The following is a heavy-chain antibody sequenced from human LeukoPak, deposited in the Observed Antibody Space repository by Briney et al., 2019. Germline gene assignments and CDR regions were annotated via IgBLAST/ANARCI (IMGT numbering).Heavy chain of an antibody. Sequence: PGGSLRLSCAASGFTFSSYAMSWIRQPPGKGLEWIGGIYYSGSTYYNPSLKSRVTISVDTSKNQFSLKLSSVTAADTAVYYCASTTIVVVPAAILGGGFYYYYGMDVWGQGTTVTVSS. D-gene: IGHD2-2*02. J-gene: IGHJ6*02. CDR1: GFTFSSYA. V-gene: IGHV4-39*01. CDR3: ASTTIVVVPAAILGGGFYYYYGMDV. CDR2: IYYSGST.